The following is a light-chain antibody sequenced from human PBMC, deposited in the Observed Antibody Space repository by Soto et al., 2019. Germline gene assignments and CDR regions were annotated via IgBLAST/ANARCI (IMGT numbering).Light chain of an antibody. V-gene: IGKV4-1*01. CDR2: WAS. J-gene: IGKJ1*01. Sequence: DIVLTQSPDSLAVSLGERATINCTSSQSVLYSSNNRNYLAWYQLKPGQPPKLLIYWASTRESGVPDRFSGSGSGTEFTLTISSLHAEDVAVYYCQQFFHAPTFGQGTKVDIK. CDR3: QQFFHAPT. CDR1: QSVLYSSNNRNY.